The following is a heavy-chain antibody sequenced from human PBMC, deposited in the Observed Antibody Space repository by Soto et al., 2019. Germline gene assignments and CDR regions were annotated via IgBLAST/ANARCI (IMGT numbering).Heavy chain of an antibody. CDR2: IDGSGGTT. J-gene: IGHJ5*02. D-gene: IGHD3-10*01. Sequence: PGGSLRLSCAASGFPFSSTDMTWVRQAPGKVLDWVSSIDGSGGTTYYADSVRGRFTISRDNSMNTVYLQMNSLRADDTALYYCAKHSGWFNTWGQGALVTVSS. V-gene: IGHV3-23*01. CDR3: AKHSGWFNT. CDR1: GFPFSSTD.